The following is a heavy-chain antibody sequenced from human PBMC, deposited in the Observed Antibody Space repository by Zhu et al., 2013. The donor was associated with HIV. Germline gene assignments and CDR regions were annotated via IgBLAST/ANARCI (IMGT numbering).Heavy chain of an antibody. J-gene: IGHJ6*02. CDR1: NYTFSTYG. CDR3: AKSTDWYLGGMDV. D-gene: IGHD3-9*01. V-gene: IGHV1-18*01. CDR2: INPYNGNT. Sequence: QVQLVQSGAEVKKPGASVKVSCKTSNYTFSTYGINWVRQAPGQGLEWMGWINPYNGNTNYAQKVQGRVTISTDMSTSIAYLELRNLRSDDTAVYYCAKSTDWYLGGMDVWGQGTTVTVSS.